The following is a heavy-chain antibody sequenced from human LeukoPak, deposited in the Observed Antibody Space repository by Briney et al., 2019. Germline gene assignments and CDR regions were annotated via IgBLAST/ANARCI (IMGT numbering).Heavy chain of an antibody. V-gene: IGHV3-30*18. J-gene: IGHJ4*02. CDR1: GFTFSSYG. D-gene: IGHD2-15*01. CDR3: AKDRGGYCSGGSCYLYYFDY. Sequence: GTSLRLSCAASGFTFSSYGMQWVRQAPGKGLEWVAVISYEGSTSYYADSVKGRFTISRDNSKNTLYLQMNSLRAEDTAVYYCAKDRGGYCSGGSCYLYYFDYWGQGTLVTVSS. CDR2: ISYEGSTS.